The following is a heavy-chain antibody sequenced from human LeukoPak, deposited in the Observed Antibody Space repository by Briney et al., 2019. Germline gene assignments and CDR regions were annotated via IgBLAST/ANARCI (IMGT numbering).Heavy chain of an antibody. CDR3: ARAETMDV. Sequence: GGSLRLSCVALEFSFETYWMSWVRQAPGKGPEWEANINEDGSEKHYVGSVRGRFTISRDNADYSLHLQMNSLRPEDMAVYYCARAETMDVWGKGTTVTVSS. CDR2: INEDGSEK. D-gene: IGHD5-24*01. CDR1: EFSFETYW. J-gene: IGHJ6*03. V-gene: IGHV3-7*01.